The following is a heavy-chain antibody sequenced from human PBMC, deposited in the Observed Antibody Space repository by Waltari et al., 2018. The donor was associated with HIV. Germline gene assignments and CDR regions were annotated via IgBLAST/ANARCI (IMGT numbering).Heavy chain of an antibody. CDR1: GFIFGDCA. Sequence: EVQLVESGGGLVEPGRSLRLSCTTCGFIFGDCAMSWVCHAPGKWLEWVGLIRRKAYGGTTEYAASVKGRFSISRYESKRIAYLQRNGLKTEDTAVYYCTRDVGYHWNDGWGYWGQGTLVTVSS. CDR2: IRRKAYGGTT. D-gene: IGHD1-1*01. J-gene: IGHJ4*02. V-gene: IGHV3-49*04. CDR3: TRDVGYHWNDGWGY.